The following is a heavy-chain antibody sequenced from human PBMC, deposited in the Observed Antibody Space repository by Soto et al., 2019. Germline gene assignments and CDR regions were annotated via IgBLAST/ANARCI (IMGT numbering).Heavy chain of an antibody. CDR3: ARGRWVQLPQN. J-gene: IGHJ4*02. CDR1: GNSINSYY. V-gene: IGHV4-59*01. CDR2: IYDSGST. Sequence: PSETLSLTCTVSGNSINSYYWSWIRQPPGKGLEWIGYIYDSGSTNYNPSLKSRVTISVDTSKNQFSLKLISVTAADTAVYYCARGRWVQLPQNWGQGTLVT. D-gene: IGHD1-1*01.